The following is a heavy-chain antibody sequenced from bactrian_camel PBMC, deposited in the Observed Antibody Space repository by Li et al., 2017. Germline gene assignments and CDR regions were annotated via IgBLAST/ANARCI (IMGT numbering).Heavy chain of an antibody. CDR2: IAGDGTT. D-gene: IGHD3*01. Sequence: HVQLVESGGGSVQAGGSLTLSCKIYSYTPPSSVCMGWFRQAPGKEREGVATIAGDGTTRYADSVKGRFTISKDNAKNTLYLQMTGLQPEDTAMYYCSAAPPGYERNFCAPTWNFPFGSWGQGTQVTVS. J-gene: IGHJ6*01. CDR1: SYTPPSSVC. CDR3: SAAPPGYERNFCAPTWNFPFGS. V-gene: IGHV3S53*01.